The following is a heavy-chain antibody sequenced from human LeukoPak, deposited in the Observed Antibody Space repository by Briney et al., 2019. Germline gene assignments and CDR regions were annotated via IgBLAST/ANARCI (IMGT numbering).Heavy chain of an antibody. V-gene: IGHV3-30*02. D-gene: IGHD2-2*01. Sequence: SGGSLRLSCAASGFTFSSYGMHWVRQAPGKGLEWVTFIRYDGSNKYYADSVKGRFTISRDNSKNTLYLQMNSLRAEDTAVYYCAKALIREGVVVPAAFDYWGQGTLVTVSS. CDR2: IRYDGSNK. CDR3: AKALIREGVVVPAAFDY. J-gene: IGHJ4*02. CDR1: GFTFSSYG.